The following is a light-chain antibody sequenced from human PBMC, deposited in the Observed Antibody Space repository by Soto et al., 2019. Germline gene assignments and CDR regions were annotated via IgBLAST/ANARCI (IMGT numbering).Light chain of an antibody. CDR3: ATWDSSLSAGV. Sequence: QSVLTQPPSVSAAPGQKVTISCSGGSSNIGINYVSWYQQLPGTAPKLLIYDNNKRPSGIPDRFSGSKSGTSATLGITGLQTGDEADYYCATWDSSLSAGVFGGGTKLTVL. CDR2: DNN. V-gene: IGLV1-51*01. CDR1: SSNIGINY. J-gene: IGLJ3*02.